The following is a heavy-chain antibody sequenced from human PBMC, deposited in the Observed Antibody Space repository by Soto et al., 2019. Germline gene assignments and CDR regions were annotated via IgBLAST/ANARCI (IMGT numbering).Heavy chain of an antibody. Sequence: GGSLRLSXAASGFTFSSYGMHWVRQAPGKGLEWVAVISYDGSNKYYADSVKGRFTISRDNSKNTLYLQMNSLRAEDTAVYYCAKDLFQWLELYYYYGMDVWGQGTTVTVSS. J-gene: IGHJ6*02. CDR2: ISYDGSNK. CDR1: GFTFSSYG. CDR3: AKDLFQWLELYYYYGMDV. V-gene: IGHV3-30*18. D-gene: IGHD5-12*01.